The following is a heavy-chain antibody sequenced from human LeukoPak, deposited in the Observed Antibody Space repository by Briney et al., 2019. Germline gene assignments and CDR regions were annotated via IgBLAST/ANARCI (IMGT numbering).Heavy chain of an antibody. CDR3: AREDGRDGYNYVAY. D-gene: IGHD5-24*01. V-gene: IGHV4-61*01. J-gene: IGHJ4*02. CDR2: TYNSGSI. Sequence: MTSETLSLTCTVSGYSISSGYYWGWIRQPPGKGLEWIGYTYNSGSINYNPSLKSRVTISVDTSKNQFSLKLSSVTAADTALYYCAREDGRDGYNYVAYWGQGTLVTVSS. CDR1: GYSISSGYY.